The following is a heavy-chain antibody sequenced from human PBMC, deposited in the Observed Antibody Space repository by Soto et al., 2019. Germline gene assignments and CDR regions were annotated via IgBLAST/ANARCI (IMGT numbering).Heavy chain of an antibody. CDR3: AVDAQCSSTNCPGAFDI. CDR1: GFTFTDVW. J-gene: IGHJ3*02. CDR2: IKRKIDGETT. V-gene: IGHV3-15*01. D-gene: IGHD2-2*01. Sequence: EVQLVESGGGLVKPGVSLRLSCAASGFTFTDVWMTWVRQAPGKGLEWVGRIKRKIDGETTDYAAPVKGRFTISRDDLKNTLFLQMNSLKSEDTAVYYCAVDAQCSSTNCPGAFDIWGQGTMVTVSS.